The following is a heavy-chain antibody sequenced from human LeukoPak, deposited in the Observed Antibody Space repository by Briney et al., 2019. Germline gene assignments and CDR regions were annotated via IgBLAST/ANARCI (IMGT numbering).Heavy chain of an antibody. CDR1: GGTFSSYA. V-gene: IGHV1-69*13. Sequence: SVKVSCKASGGTFSSYAISWVRQAPGQGLEWMGGIIPIFGTANYAQKFQGRVTITADESTSTAYMELSSLRSEDTAVYYCARAGGYCGSTNCPYYFDYWGQETLVTVSS. D-gene: IGHD2-2*01. CDR3: ARAGGYCGSTNCPYYFDY. J-gene: IGHJ4*02. CDR2: IIPIFGTA.